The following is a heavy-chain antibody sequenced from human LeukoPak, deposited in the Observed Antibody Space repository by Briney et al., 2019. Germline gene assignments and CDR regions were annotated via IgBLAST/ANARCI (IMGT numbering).Heavy chain of an antibody. V-gene: IGHV3-21*01. J-gene: IGHJ4*02. D-gene: IGHD6-6*01. CDR1: GFTFSSYS. Sequence: GGSLRLSCAASGFTFSSYSMNWVRQAPGKGLEWVSFISTSSSYIHNADSVKGRFTISRDNAENSLYLQMNSLRAEDTAVYYCARGGAARPLDYWGQGTLVTVSS. CDR2: ISTSSSYI. CDR3: ARGGAARPLDY.